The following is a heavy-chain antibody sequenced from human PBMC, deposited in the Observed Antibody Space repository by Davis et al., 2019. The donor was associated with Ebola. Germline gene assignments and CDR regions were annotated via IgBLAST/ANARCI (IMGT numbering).Heavy chain of an antibody. CDR1: GFPFSSYT. V-gene: IGHV3-48*02. D-gene: IGHD2-2*02. J-gene: IGHJ6*02. CDR2: ISSSSSTV. CDR3: ARAIPHYYYYGMDV. Sequence: GESLKISCAASGFPFSSYTMNWVRQAPGKGLEWVSYISSSSSTVYYADSVKGRFTISRDDAKDSLYLQMNSLSDEDTAVFYCARAIPHYYYYGMDVWGQGTMVTVSS.